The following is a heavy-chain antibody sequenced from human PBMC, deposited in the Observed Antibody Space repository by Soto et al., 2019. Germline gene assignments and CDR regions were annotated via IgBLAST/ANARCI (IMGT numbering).Heavy chain of an antibody. D-gene: IGHD3-3*01. CDR1: GFTFSSYA. CDR3: AKETYYDFWRGYTDWYYYYYMDV. Sequence: EVQLLESGGGLVQPGGSLRLSCAASGFTFSSYAMSWVRQAPGRGREWVSAISGSGGSTYYADSVKGRFTISRDNSKNTLYLQMNSLRAEDTAVYYCAKETYYDFWRGYTDWYYYYYMDVWGKGTTVTVSS. V-gene: IGHV3-23*01. J-gene: IGHJ6*03. CDR2: ISGSGGST.